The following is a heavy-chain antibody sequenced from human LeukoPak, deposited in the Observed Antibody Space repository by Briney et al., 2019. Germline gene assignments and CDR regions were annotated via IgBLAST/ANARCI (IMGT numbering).Heavy chain of an antibody. Sequence: QPGGSLRLSCAASGFTLSSYWMSWVRQAPGKGLEWVANIKQDGSEKYYVDSVKGRFTISRDNAKNSLYLQMNSLRAEDTAVYYCALYYDSSGSFDYWGQGTLVTVSS. J-gene: IGHJ4*02. CDR2: IKQDGSEK. D-gene: IGHD3-22*01. CDR1: GFTLSSYW. CDR3: ALYYDSSGSFDY. V-gene: IGHV3-7*01.